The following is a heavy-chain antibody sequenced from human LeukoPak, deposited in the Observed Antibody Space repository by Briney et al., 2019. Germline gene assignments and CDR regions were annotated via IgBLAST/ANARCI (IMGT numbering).Heavy chain of an antibody. D-gene: IGHD3-9*01. V-gene: IGHV4-39*01. CDR3: ARHLRREVLTASPFDY. J-gene: IGHJ4*02. CDR1: GGSISTTSYY. Sequence: SETLSLTCTVSGGSISTTSYYWHWVRQPPGKGLELIGSIFYSGTTYYNPSLTSRLTMSVYTSKNQFSLELNSVTAAATTVYYCARHLRREVLTASPFDYWGQGTLVTVSS. CDR2: IFYSGTT.